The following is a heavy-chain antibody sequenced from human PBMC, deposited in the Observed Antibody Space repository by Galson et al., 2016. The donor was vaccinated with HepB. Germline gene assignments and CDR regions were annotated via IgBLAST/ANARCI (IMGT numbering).Heavy chain of an antibody. J-gene: IGHJ4*02. CDR3: AREGILTAFFLDY. V-gene: IGHV1-18*04. D-gene: IGHD3-9*01. Sequence: SVKVSCKASGYTFNNYGISWVRQAPGQGLEWMGWISAHNGKTNYAQKFQGRVTMTTDTSSTTVYKELRSLGSYDTAVYYCAREGILTAFFLDYWGQGTLVTVSS. CDR1: GYTFNNYG. CDR2: ISAHNGKT.